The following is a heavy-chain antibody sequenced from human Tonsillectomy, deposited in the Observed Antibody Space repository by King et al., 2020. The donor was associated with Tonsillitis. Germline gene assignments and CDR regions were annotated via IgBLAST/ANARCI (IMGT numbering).Heavy chain of an antibody. CDR3: ARESTGTTLFDY. V-gene: IGHV3-13*01. D-gene: IGHD1-7*01. J-gene: IGHJ4*02. Sequence: VQLVESGGDLVQPGGSLRLSCAASGFPFSNYDMHWVRQAAGKGLEWVSAIDTAGDTYYPGSGKGRFTISREDAKNSIYLQMNNLRAEDTAVYYCARESTGTTLFDYWGQGTLVTVSS. CDR2: IDTAGDT. CDR1: GFPFSNYD.